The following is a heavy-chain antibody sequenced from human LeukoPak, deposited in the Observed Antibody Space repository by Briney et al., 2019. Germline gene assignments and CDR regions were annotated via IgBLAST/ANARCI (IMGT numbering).Heavy chain of an antibody. Sequence: GGSLRLSCAASGFTFDDYGMSWVRQAPGKGLEWVSGINWNGGSTGYADSVKGRFTISRDNAKNSLYLQMNSLRAEDTALYYCARSSGNYYYYGMDVWGQGTTVTVSS. J-gene: IGHJ6*02. V-gene: IGHV3-20*04. CDR2: INWNGGST. CDR1: GFTFDDYG. CDR3: ARSSGNYYYYGMDV.